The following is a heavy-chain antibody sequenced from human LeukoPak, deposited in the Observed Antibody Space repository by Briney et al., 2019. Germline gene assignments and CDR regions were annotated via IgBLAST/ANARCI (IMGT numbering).Heavy chain of an antibody. D-gene: IGHD6-13*01. CDR3: AARHRYSSSWTFDY. V-gene: IGHV3-23*01. J-gene: IGHJ4*02. CDR1: GFTFKTYA. CDR2: ISGSGSST. Sequence: GGSLRLSCAASGFTFKTYAMTWVRQAPGKGLEWVSAISGSGSSTYYADSVKGRFTTSRDNSKNTLFLQMNSLRAEDTAVYYCAARHRYSSSWTFDYWGQGTLVTVSS.